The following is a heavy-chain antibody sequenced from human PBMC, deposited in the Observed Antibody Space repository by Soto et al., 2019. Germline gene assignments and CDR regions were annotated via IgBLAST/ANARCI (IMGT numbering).Heavy chain of an antibody. CDR3: AREGIAARRYYFDY. CDR2: IYYSGST. Sequence: KTSETLSLTCTVSGGSISSYYWSWIRQPPGKGLEWIGYIYYSGSTNYNPSLKSRVTISVDTSKNQFSLKLSSVTAADTAVYYCAREGIAARRYYFDYWGQGTLVTVSS. D-gene: IGHD6-6*01. CDR1: GGSISSYY. V-gene: IGHV4-59*01. J-gene: IGHJ4*02.